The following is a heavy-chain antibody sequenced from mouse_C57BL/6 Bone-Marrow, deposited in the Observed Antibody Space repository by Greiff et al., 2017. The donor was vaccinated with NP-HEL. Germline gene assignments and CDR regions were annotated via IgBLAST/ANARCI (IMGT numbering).Heavy chain of an antibody. J-gene: IGHJ2*01. CDR2: IYPGDGDT. CDR1: GYAFSSYW. V-gene: IGHV1-80*01. Sequence: QVQLQQSGAELVKPGASVKISCKASGYAFSSYWMNWVKQRPGKGLEWIGQIYPGDGDTNYNGKFKGKATLTADKSSSTAYMQLSSLTSEDSAVYFCARTLYYYGEDYWGQGTTLTVSS. CDR3: ARTLYYYGEDY. D-gene: IGHD1-1*01.